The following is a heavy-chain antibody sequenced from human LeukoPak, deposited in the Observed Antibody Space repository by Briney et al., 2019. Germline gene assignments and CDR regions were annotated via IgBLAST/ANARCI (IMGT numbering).Heavy chain of an antibody. Sequence: QSGGSLRLSCAAPGFTFSSYAMSWVRQAPGKGLEWVSAISGSGGSTYYADSVKGRFTISRDNSKNTLYLQMNSLRAEDTAVYYCAGTYYYGSGSLSDQYYYYYYGMDVWGQGTTVTVSS. CDR3: AGTYYYGSGSLSDQYYYYYYGMDV. V-gene: IGHV3-23*01. J-gene: IGHJ6*02. CDR1: GFTFSSYA. CDR2: ISGSGGST. D-gene: IGHD3-10*01.